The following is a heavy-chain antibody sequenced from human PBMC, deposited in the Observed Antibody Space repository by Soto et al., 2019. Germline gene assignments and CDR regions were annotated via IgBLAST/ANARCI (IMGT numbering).Heavy chain of an antibody. CDR3: AREPTTVVTTALDY. V-gene: IGHV3-23*01. J-gene: IGHJ4*02. CDR2: IGPSDGGT. CDR1: GFTFSSYT. Sequence: PGGSLRLSCAASGFTFSSYTMSWVRQAPGKGLEWVSAIGPSDGGTVYADSVKGRFTISRDNSKNTLYLQMNSLRAEDTAVYYCAREPTTVVTTALDYWGQGTLVTVSS. D-gene: IGHD4-17*01.